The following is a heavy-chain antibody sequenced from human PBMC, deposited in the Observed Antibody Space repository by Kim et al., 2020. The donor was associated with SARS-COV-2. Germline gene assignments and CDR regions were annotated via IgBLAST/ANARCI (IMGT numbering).Heavy chain of an antibody. CDR3: ASHYYDSSGYYSPDY. CDR1: GGSISSSSYY. D-gene: IGHD3-22*01. J-gene: IGHJ4*02. Sequence: SETLSLTCTVSGGSISSSSYYWGWIRQPPGKGLEWIGSIYYSGSTYYNPSLKSLVTISVDTSKNQFSLKLSSVTAADTAVYYCASHYYDSSGYYSPDYWGQGTLVTVSS. CDR2: IYYSGST. V-gene: IGHV4-39*01.